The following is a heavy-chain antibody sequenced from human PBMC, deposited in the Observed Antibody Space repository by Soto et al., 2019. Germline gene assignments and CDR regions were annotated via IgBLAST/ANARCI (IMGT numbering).Heavy chain of an antibody. J-gene: IGHJ3*02. CDR2: INSDGSST. V-gene: IGHV3-74*01. D-gene: IGHD5-18*01. Sequence: GGSLRLSCAASGFTFSSYWMHWVRQAPGKGLVWVSRINSDGSSTSYADSVKGRFTISRDNAKNTLYLQMNSLRAEDTAVYYCAREGGWIQLWLQGMMTPNDAFDIWGQGTMVTVS. CDR3: AREGGWIQLWLQGMMTPNDAFDI. CDR1: GFTFSSYW.